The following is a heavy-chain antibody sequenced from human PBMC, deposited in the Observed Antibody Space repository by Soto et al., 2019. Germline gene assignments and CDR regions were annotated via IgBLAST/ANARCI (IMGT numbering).Heavy chain of an antibody. Sequence: QVQLVQSGAEVKKPGSSVKVSCKASGGTFSSYAISWVRQAPGQGLEWMGGIIPIFGTANYAQTFQGRVTITADDSTRTAYMELSSLRSEDTDVYYWASVRVFSVTTEGRAEDYWGQGTLVTVSS. J-gene: IGHJ4*02. D-gene: IGHD4-17*01. CDR1: GGTFSSYA. V-gene: IGHV1-69*12. CDR3: ASVRVFSVTTEGRAEDY. CDR2: IIPIFGTA.